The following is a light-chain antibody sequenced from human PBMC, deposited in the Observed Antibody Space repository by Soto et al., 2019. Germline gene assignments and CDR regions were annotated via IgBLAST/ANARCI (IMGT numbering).Light chain of an antibody. CDR1: QSISSY. J-gene: IGKJ4*01. Sequence: DIQMTQSPSSLSASVGDRVTITCRASQSISSYLNWYQQKPGKAPKLLIYAASSFQSGVPSRCSGRGSRTDLTLTISSLQHEDFATYYCQQSYSTPLTFGGGTKVEIK. CDR3: QQSYSTPLT. CDR2: AAS. V-gene: IGKV1-39*01.